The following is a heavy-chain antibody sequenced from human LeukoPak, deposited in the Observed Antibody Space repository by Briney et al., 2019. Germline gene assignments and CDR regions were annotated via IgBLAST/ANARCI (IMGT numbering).Heavy chain of an antibody. CDR1: GFTFSSYA. J-gene: IGHJ3*02. CDR3: ANSRGWLQYPEAFDI. Sequence: GGSLRLSCAASGFTFSSYAMSWVRQAPGKGLEWVSAISGSGGSTYYADSVIGRFTISRDNSKNTLYLQMNSLRAEDTAVYYCANSRGWLQYPEAFDIWAQGTMVTVSS. CDR2: ISGSGGST. D-gene: IGHD5-24*01. V-gene: IGHV3-23*01.